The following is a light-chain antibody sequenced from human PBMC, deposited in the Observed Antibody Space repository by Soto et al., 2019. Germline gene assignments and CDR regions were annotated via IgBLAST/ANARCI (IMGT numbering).Light chain of an antibody. CDR3: QQYSTYTPRT. Sequence: EIVMTQSPATLSVSPGERATLSCRASQSVSSYLAWYQQKPGQAPRLLIYDASNRATGIPARFSGSGSGTEFTLTISSLQPDDFATYYCQQYSTYTPRTFGQGTKVDI. CDR1: QSVSSY. J-gene: IGKJ1*01. V-gene: IGKV3D-15*01. CDR2: DAS.